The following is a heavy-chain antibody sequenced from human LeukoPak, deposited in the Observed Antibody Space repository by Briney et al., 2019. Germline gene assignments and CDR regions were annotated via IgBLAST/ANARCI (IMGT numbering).Heavy chain of an antibody. CDR1: GYTFTGYY. CDR2: INPNSGGT. CDR3: ARDLDSSGWYGVGN. V-gene: IGHV1-2*04. J-gene: IGHJ4*02. Sequence: GASVKVSCKASGYTFTGYYMHWVRQAPGQGLEWMGWINPNSGGTNYAQKFQGWVTMTRDTSISTAYMELSRLRSDDTAVYYCARDLDSSGWYGVGNWGQGTLVTVSS. D-gene: IGHD6-19*01.